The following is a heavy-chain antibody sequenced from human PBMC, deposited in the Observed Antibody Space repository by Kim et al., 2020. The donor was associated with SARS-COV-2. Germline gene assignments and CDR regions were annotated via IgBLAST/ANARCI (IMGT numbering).Heavy chain of an antibody. CDR3: ASTRGTGWVY. V-gene: IGHV3-7*01. CDR2: IKQDVSEK. J-gene: IGHJ4*02. D-gene: IGHD1-1*01. CDR1: GFTFSSFW. Sequence: GGSLRLSCSASGFTFSSFWMSWVRQAPGKGLEWVANIKQDVSEKYYVDSVKGRFTISRDNAKNSLYLQMNSLRAEDTAVYYCASTRGTGWVYWGQGTLVTVSS.